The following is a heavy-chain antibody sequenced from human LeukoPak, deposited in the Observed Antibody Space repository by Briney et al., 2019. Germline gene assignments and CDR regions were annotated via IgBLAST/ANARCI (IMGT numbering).Heavy chain of an antibody. CDR3: TRDREVGRYYYYYYYMDD. CDR1: GFTFSDYY. J-gene: IGHJ6*03. CDR2: ISSSGSTI. Sequence: PGGSLRLSCAASGFTFSDYYMSWIRQAPGKGLEWVSYISSSGSTIYYADSVRGRFTISRDNAKNSLYLQMNSLRAEDTAVYYCTRDREVGRYYYYYYYMDDWGKGTTVTVSS. D-gene: IGHD2-2*01. V-gene: IGHV3-11*01.